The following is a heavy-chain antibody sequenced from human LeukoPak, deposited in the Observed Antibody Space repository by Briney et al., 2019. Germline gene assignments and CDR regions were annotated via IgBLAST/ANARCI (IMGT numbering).Heavy chain of an antibody. Sequence: GASVKVSCKASGYTFTSYYMHWVRQAPGQGLEWMGIINPSGGSTSYAQKFQGRVTMTRDMSTSTVYMELSSLRSEDTAVYYCARGPYCTNGVCYTVDWFDPWGQGTLVTVSS. CDR1: GYTFTSYY. CDR2: INPSGGST. J-gene: IGHJ5*02. V-gene: IGHV1-46*01. CDR3: ARGPYCTNGVCYTVDWFDP. D-gene: IGHD2-8*01.